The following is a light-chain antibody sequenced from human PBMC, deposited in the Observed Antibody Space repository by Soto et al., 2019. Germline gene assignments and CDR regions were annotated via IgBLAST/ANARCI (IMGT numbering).Light chain of an antibody. V-gene: IGKV3-20*01. CDR3: QRSGSARPYI. CDR1: QSLDSTY. Sequence: EVVLTQSPCTLSLSPGERATLSCRASQSLDSTYLAWYQQKPGQSLRLVIYGASRRATGIPDRFSGSGSGTDFTLTIGRLEREDFGVYYGQRSGSARPYIVGAGTRLDI. J-gene: IGKJ2*01. CDR2: GAS.